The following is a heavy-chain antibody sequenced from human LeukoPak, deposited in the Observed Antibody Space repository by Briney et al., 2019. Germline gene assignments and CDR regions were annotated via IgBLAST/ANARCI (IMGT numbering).Heavy chain of an antibody. V-gene: IGHV3-73*01. Sequence: QTGGSLRLSCAASGFTFSGSALHWVRQASGKGLEWVGRIRSTANGYATAYAASVKGRFTISRDDSKNTAYLQMDSLKTEDTAVYYCARGAGGTVEFDYWGQGTLVTVSS. CDR2: IRSTANGYAT. J-gene: IGHJ4*02. D-gene: IGHD4-17*01. CDR3: ARGAGGTVEFDY. CDR1: GFTFSGSA.